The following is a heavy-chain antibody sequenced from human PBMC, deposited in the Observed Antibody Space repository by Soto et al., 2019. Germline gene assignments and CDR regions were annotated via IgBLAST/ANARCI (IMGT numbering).Heavy chain of an antibody. V-gene: IGHV3-53*04. CDR2: IYSGGST. Sequence: EVQLVESGGGLVQPGGSLRLSCAASGFTVSSNYMSWVRQAPGKGLEWVSVIYSGGSTYYADSVKGRFTISRHNSKNTLYLQMNSLRAEDTAVYYCARSPEYDYIWGSYRRWSYYMDVWGKGTTVTVSS. CDR1: GFTVSSNY. D-gene: IGHD3-16*02. J-gene: IGHJ6*03. CDR3: ARSPEYDYIWGSYRRWSYYMDV.